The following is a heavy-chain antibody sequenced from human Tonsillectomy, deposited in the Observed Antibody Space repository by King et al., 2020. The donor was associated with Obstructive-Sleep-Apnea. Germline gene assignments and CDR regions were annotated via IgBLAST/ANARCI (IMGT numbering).Heavy chain of an antibody. Sequence: VQLVESGGGLVKPGGSLRLSCAASGFTFSVYTMNWVRQAPGKGLEWVSSITSRSSSIYYADSLKGRVTISRDNAKNSLYLQMNSLRAEDTPVYYCAGYAPGYSGNKLPHYFDYWGQGTLVTVSS. CDR2: ITSRSSSI. J-gene: IGHJ4*02. V-gene: IGHV3-21*01. CDR1: GFTFSVYT. D-gene: IGHD5-12*01. CDR3: AGYAPGYSGNKLPHYFDY.